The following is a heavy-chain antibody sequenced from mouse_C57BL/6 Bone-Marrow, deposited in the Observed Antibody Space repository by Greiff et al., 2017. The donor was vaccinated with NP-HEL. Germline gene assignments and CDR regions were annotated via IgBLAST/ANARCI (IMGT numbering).Heavy chain of an antibody. CDR1: GYSIISGYY. V-gene: IGHV3-6*01. CDR2: ISYDGSN. J-gene: IGHJ3*01. D-gene: IGHD1-1*01. Sequence: VQLKESGPGLVKPSQSLSLTCSVTGYSIISGYYWNWIRQFPGNKLEWMAYISYDGSNNYNPSLTNRISITRDISKNQFFLKLTSVTTEDTAIYYCAREGGYYGSPFAYWGQGTLVTVSA. CDR3: AREGGYYGSPFAY.